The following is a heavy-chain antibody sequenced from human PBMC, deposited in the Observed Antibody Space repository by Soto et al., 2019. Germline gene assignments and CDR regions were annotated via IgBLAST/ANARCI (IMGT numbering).Heavy chain of an antibody. CDR3: ARDPSYYDYGDQYYFDY. CDR1: GFTFSSYA. D-gene: IGHD4-17*01. CDR2: ISGSGGST. V-gene: IGHV3-23*01. J-gene: IGHJ4*02. Sequence: PGGSLRLSCAASGFTFSSYAMSWVRQAPGKGLEWVSAISGSGGSTYYADSVKGRFTISRDNSKNTLYLQMNSLRAEDTAVYYCARDPSYYDYGDQYYFDYWGQGTLVTVSS.